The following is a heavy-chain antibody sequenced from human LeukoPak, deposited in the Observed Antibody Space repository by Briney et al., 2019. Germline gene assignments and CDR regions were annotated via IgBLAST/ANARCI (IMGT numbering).Heavy chain of an antibody. Sequence: SETLSLTCTVSGGSISSSSYYWGWIRQSPGKGLEWIGNIYYSGSTYFNPSLKNRATISVDTSKNQFSLNLSSVAAADTAVYYCAGKTVDTSGYYYWFDPWGRGTLVTVSS. CDR2: IYYSGST. V-gene: IGHV4-39*07. J-gene: IGHJ5*02. D-gene: IGHD3-22*01. CDR3: AGKTVDTSGYYYWFDP. CDR1: GGSISSSSYY.